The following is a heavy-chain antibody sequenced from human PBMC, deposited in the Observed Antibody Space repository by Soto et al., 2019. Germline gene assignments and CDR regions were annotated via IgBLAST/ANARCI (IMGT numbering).Heavy chain of an antibody. CDR1: GFSFTSWP. D-gene: IGHD2-2*03. CDR3: VKSRPTVRIDGYYFDD. V-gene: IGHV3-23*01. CDR2: ISASGAST. J-gene: IGHJ4*02. Sequence: EVQLLESGGGLVQPGGSLRLSCATSGFSFTSWPMSWVRQAPGKGLEWVSSISASGASTYYADSVKGRFFISRDSPRNTLYLQLNSLRAEDPALFYSVKSRPTVRIDGYYFDDWCQGTLVTVSP.